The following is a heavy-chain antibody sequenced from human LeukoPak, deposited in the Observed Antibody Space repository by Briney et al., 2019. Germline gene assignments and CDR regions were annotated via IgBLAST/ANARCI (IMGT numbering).Heavy chain of an antibody. CDR2: ISAYNGNT. Sequence: ASVKVSCKASGYTFTSYGISWVRQAPGQGLEWMGWISAYNGNTNYAQKLQGRVTMTTDTSTSTAYMELRSLRSDDTAVYYCARDYRRYDFWSGYYFPWGQGTLVTVFS. J-gene: IGHJ4*02. D-gene: IGHD3-3*01. CDR3: ARDYRRYDFWSGYYFP. CDR1: GYTFTSYG. V-gene: IGHV1-18*01.